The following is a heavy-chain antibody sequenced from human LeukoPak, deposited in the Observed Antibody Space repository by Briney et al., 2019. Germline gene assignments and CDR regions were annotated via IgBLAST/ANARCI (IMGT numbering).Heavy chain of an antibody. CDR1: GFTLSNTW. CDR2: LDIRGGST. Sequence: GGSLRLSCAASGFTLSNTWMHWVRQAPGKGLVWVSRLDIRGGSTAYADSVKGRFTISRDNSKNTLYLQMNSLRAEDTAMYYCARGLGYCTSTTCLLPFDYWGQGTLVTVSS. J-gene: IGHJ4*02. CDR3: ARGLGYCTSTTCLLPFDY. V-gene: IGHV3-74*03. D-gene: IGHD2-2*01.